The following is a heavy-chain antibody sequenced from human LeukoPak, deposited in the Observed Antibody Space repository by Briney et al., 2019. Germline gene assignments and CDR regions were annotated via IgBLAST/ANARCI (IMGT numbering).Heavy chain of an antibody. D-gene: IGHD3-22*01. Sequence: GGSLRLSCAASRLTFSSYGMHWVRQAPGKGLEWVAFTRTDGSKQYYAESVKGRFTISRDNSKNTPYLEMNSLRAEDTAIYYCAKIASDNSGPSDYWGQGTLVTVSS. CDR1: RLTFSSYG. J-gene: IGHJ4*02. CDR3: AKIASDNSGPSDY. CDR2: TRTDGSKQ. V-gene: IGHV3-30*02.